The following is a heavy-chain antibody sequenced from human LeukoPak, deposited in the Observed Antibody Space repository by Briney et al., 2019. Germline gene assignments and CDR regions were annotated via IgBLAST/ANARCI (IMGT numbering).Heavy chain of an antibody. Sequence: PSETLSLTCTVSGGSIRSYYWSWIRQPAEKGLEWIGRIYISGSTNYNPSLKSRVTISVDTSKNRFSLKLSSVTAADTAVYYCARRIGDGYNSYAFDIWGQGTMVTVSS. CDR1: GGSIRSYY. CDR3: ARRIGDGYNSYAFDI. CDR2: IYISGST. D-gene: IGHD5-24*01. V-gene: IGHV4-4*07. J-gene: IGHJ3*02.